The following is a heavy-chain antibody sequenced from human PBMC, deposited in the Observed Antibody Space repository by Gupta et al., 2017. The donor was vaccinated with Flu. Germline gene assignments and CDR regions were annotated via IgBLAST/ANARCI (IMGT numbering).Heavy chain of an antibody. J-gene: IGHJ4*02. CDR2: IKSKTDGGTT. CDR3: TTDPGYSGYDFDY. V-gene: IGHV3-15*01. D-gene: IGHD5-12*01. Sequence: EVQLVESGGGLVKPGGSLRLSCAASGFTFSNAWMSWVRQAPGKGLEWVGRIKSKTDGGTTDYAAPVKGRFTISRDDSKNTLYLQMNSLKTEDTAVYYCTTDPGYSGYDFDYWGQGTLVTVSS. CDR1: GFTFSNAW.